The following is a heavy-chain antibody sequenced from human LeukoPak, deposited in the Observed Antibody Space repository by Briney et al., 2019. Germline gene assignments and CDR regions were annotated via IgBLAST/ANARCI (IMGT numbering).Heavy chain of an antibody. Sequence: PGGSLRLSCAASGFTFDDYTMHWVRQAPGKGLEWVSLISWDGGSTYYADSVKGRFTISRDNSKNSLYLQMNGLRTEDTALYYCAKDLTGTLPYWGQGTLVTVSS. J-gene: IGHJ4*02. CDR3: AKDLTGTLPY. V-gene: IGHV3-43*01. CDR1: GFTFDDYT. CDR2: ISWDGGST. D-gene: IGHD1-20*01.